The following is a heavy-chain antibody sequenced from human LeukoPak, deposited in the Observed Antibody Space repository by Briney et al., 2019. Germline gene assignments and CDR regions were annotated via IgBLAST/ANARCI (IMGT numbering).Heavy chain of an antibody. J-gene: IGHJ1*01. CDR3: ARDSLGITGTKD. D-gene: IGHD1/OR15-1a*01. CDR1: GGSISSSSYY. V-gene: IGHV4-39*07. CDR2: FYYGGDT. Sequence: KSSETLSLTCTVSGGSISSSSYYWDWLRQAPGKGLEWIGTFYYGGDTYYNPSLKSRVAVSVDTSKSQFSLRLTSVTAADTAVYYCARDSLGITGTKDWGQGALVIVSS.